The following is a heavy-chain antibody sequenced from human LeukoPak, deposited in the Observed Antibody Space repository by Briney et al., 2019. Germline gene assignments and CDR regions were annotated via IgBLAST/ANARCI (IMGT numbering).Heavy chain of an antibody. CDR1: GFTVSSNY. Sequence: GSLRLSCAASGFTVSSNYMSWIRQPPGKGLEWIGEINHSGSTNCNPSLKSRVTISVDTSKNQFSLKLSSVTAADTAVYYCATRGDFWSGYNWFDPWGQGTLVTVSS. CDR3: ATRGDFWSGYNWFDP. J-gene: IGHJ5*02. CDR2: INHSGST. D-gene: IGHD3-3*01. V-gene: IGHV4-34*08.